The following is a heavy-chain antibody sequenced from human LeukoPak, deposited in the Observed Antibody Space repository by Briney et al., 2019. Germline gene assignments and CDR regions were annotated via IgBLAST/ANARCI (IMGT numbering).Heavy chain of an antibody. CDR1: GGSISSSSYY. D-gene: IGHD6-19*01. CDR2: IYYSGST. J-gene: IGHJ5*02. V-gene: IGHV4-39*01. CDR3: ARQQYPRWLVLSNWFAP. Sequence: SETLSLTCTVSGGSISSSSYYWGWIRRPPGKGLEWIGSIYYSGSTYYNPSLKSRVTISVDTSKNQFSLKLSSVTAADTAVYYCARQQYPRWLVLSNWFAPGGGETRVTVSS.